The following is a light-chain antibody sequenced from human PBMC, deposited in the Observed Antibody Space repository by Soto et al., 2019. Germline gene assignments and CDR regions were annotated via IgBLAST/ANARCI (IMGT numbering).Light chain of an antibody. CDR3: QQFGSSPPVT. CDR1: QSVSSSF. V-gene: IGKV3-20*01. CDR2: GAS. J-gene: IGKJ4*01. Sequence: EIVLTQSPGTLSLSPGERATLSCRASQSVSSSFLAWYQQIPGQAPRLLIYGASSRATGIPDRFSGSGSGTDFTLTISRLEPEDFAVYYCQQFGSSPPVTFGGGTKVEIK.